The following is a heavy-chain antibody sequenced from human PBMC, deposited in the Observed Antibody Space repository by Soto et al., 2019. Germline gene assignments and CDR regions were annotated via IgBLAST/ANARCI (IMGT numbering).Heavy chain of an antibody. CDR3: AKRGNYDSGPHDY. D-gene: IGHD3-10*01. Sequence: PGGSLRLSCAASGFTFISHAMSWVRQAPGKGLEWVSSISGGGGSTYYADSVKGRFTISRGNSKYTLYLQMNSLRAEDTAVYYCAKRGNYDSGPHDYWGQGTQVTVSS. CDR1: GFTFISHA. V-gene: IGHV3-23*01. CDR2: ISGGGGST. J-gene: IGHJ4*02.